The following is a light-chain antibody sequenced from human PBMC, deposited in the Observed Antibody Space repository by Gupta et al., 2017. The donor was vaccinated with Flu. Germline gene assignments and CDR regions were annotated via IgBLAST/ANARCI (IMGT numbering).Light chain of an antibody. CDR1: QSVWEKF. J-gene: IGKJ4*01. CDR2: DAS. V-gene: IGKV3-20*01. CDR3: QQYGALPLT. Sequence: GTLVWARRKGATLSCRASQSVWEKFLAWHHLKPGQDPRRLIYDASSRATGIPDRFRGRGSGTEFNLNISTLEPEDFAVDYCQQYGALPLTFGGGTKVEIK.